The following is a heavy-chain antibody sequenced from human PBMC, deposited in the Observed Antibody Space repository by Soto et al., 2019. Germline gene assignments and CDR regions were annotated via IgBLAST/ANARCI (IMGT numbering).Heavy chain of an antibody. V-gene: IGHV3-23*04. CDR3: TLSPPSYYGLDV. Sequence: EMQLVESGGGLVQPGGSLRLSCAASGFTFSSYAMSWVRQAPGKGLEWVSSSGSGGRTYYADSVKGRFTISRDNSKNTLYLQMNSLRAEDTAVYYCTLSPPSYYGLDVWGQGTTVTVSS. CDR1: GFTFSSYA. J-gene: IGHJ6*02. CDR2: SGSGGRT.